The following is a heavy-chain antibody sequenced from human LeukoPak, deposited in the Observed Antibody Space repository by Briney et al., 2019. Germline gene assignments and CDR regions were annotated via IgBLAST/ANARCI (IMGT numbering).Heavy chain of an antibody. CDR2: IYSGGST. CDR3: ARAPDYYGSGSYYTNIEFDY. CDR1: GFTVSSNY. V-gene: IGHV3-53*01. J-gene: IGHJ4*02. Sequence: PGGSLRLSCAASGFTVSSNYMSWVRQAPGKGLEWVSVIYSGGSTYYADSVKGRFTNSRDNSKNTLYLQMNSLRSEDTAVYYCARAPDYYGSGSYYTNIEFDYWGQGTLVTVSS. D-gene: IGHD3-10*01.